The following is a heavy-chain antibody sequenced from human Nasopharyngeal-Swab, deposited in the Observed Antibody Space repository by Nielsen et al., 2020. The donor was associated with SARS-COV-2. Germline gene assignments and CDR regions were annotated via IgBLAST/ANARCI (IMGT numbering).Heavy chain of an antibody. J-gene: IGHJ4*02. CDR3: ARGYGSFPYYFDH. Sequence: WIRQPPGKGLEGIGRVYYRGSTNYNPALKRRVTISVDTPKNQFSLKLNSVTATDTAVYYCARGYGSFPYYFDHWGQGTLVTVSS. V-gene: IGHV4-39*01. CDR2: VYYRGST. D-gene: IGHD1-26*01.